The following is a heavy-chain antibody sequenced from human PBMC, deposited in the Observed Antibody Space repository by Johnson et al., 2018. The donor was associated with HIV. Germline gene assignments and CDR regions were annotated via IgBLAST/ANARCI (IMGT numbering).Heavy chain of an antibody. V-gene: IGHV3-11*04. D-gene: IGHD3-16*01. CDR3: ALTRGGAFDI. CDR1: GISFSDYY. Sequence: QMQLVESGGGLVKPGGSLRLSCAASGISFSDYYMSWIRQAPGKGLEWVPYISSGGSSIYYADSVRGRFTISRDNAKNSLYLQMNSLRAEDTALYYCALTRGGAFDIWGQGTMVTVSS. CDR2: ISSGGSSI. J-gene: IGHJ3*02.